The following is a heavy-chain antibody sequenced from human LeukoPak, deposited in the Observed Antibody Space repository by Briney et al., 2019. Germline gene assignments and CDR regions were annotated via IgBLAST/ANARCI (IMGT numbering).Heavy chain of an antibody. Sequence: PTGGSLRLSCAASGFTFSSYEMNWVRQAPGKGLEWVSYISSSGSTIYYADSVKGRFTISRDNAKNSLYLQMNSLRVEDTGIYYCVKVAKYYYGSETYYFFEHWGQGTPVTASS. CDR3: VKVAKYYYGSETYYFFEH. CDR1: GFTFSSYE. V-gene: IGHV3-48*03. CDR2: ISSSGSTI. D-gene: IGHD3-10*01. J-gene: IGHJ4*02.